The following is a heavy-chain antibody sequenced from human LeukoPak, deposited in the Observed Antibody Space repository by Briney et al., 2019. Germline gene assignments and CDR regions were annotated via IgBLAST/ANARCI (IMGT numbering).Heavy chain of an antibody. CDR3: ARILGYCSGGSCYRSDDAFDI. J-gene: IGHJ3*02. CDR2: INHSGST. Sequence: SETLSFTCAVYGGPFSGYYWSWIPQPPGKGLEWIGEINHSGSTNYNPSLKSRVTISVDTSKNQFSLKLSSVTAADTAVYYCARILGYCSGGSCYRSDDAFDIWGQGTMVTVSS. D-gene: IGHD2-15*01. V-gene: IGHV4-34*01. CDR1: GGPFSGYY.